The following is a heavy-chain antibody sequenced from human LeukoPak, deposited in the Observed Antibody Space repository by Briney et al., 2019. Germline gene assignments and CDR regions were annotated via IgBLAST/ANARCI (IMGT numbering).Heavy chain of an antibody. CDR3: ARHPYSGSYHFDY. CDR2: INPNSGGT. Sequence: ASVKVSCKASGYSLTGFYIQWVRQAPGQGLEWMGWINPNSGGTNYAQKFQGRVTMTRDTSIDTAYMELSRLTSDDTAVYYCARHPYSGSYHFDYWGQGTLVTVSS. D-gene: IGHD1-26*01. J-gene: IGHJ4*02. CDR1: GYSLTGFY. V-gene: IGHV1-2*02.